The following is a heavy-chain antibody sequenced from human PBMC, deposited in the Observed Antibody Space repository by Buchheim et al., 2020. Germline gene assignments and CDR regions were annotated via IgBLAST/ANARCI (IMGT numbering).Heavy chain of an antibody. CDR2: ISKSSSPI. CDR3: ARATGVGVFPPGWFDP. J-gene: IGHJ5*02. D-gene: IGHD1-26*01. Sequence: EVQLVESGGGLVQPGGSLRLSCAASGSSFSSHSMNWVRQAPGKGLEWVSYISKSSSPIYYADSVKGRFTISRDNAKNSLYLQMNSLRAEDTAVYYCARATGVGVFPPGWFDPWGQGTL. CDR1: GSSFSSHS. V-gene: IGHV3-48*01.